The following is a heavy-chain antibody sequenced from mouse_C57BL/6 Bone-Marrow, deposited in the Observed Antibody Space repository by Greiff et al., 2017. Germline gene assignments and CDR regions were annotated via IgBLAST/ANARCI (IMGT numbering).Heavy chain of an antibody. V-gene: IGHV5-4*01. J-gene: IGHJ3*01. Sequence: EVHLVESGGGLVKPGGSLKLSCAASGFTFSSYAMSWVRQTPEKRLEWVATISDGGSYTYYPDNVTGRFTISRDNDKNNLYLQMSHLKSEDTAMYYWADDYGGAYWGQGTLVTVSA. CDR3: ADDYGGAY. CDR2: ISDGGSYT. CDR1: GFTFSSYA. D-gene: IGHD1-1*01.